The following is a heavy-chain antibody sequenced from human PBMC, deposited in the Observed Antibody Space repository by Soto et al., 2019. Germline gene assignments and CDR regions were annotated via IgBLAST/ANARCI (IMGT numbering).Heavy chain of an antibody. CDR3: ARIPYCSSTSCYLGTDY. D-gene: IGHD2-2*01. Sequence: QVTLKESGPVLVKPTETLTLTCTVSGFSLSNARMGVSWIRQPPGKALEWLAHIFSNDEKSYSTSLKSRLTIPKDPSKSQVVLTMTNMDPVDTATYYGARIPYCSSTSCYLGTDYWGQGTLVTVSS. J-gene: IGHJ4*02. CDR1: GFSLSNARMG. CDR2: IFSNDEK. V-gene: IGHV2-26*01.